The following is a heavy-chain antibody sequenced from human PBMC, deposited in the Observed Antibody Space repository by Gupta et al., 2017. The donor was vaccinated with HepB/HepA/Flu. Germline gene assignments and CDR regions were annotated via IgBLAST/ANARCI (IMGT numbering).Heavy chain of an antibody. Sequence: EVQLLESGGGMIQQGGSLILSCAASGFTFSSYGMNWVRQAPGKGLEWVSSISGSGTTIYYADSVKGRFTISRDNSKNTVFLQMNSLRDEDTAIYYCAKSPGSMAYYGMDVWGQGTTVIVSS. CDR1: GFTFSSYG. D-gene: IGHD2/OR15-2a*01. J-gene: IGHJ6*02. V-gene: IGHV3-23*01. CDR3: AKSPGSMAYYGMDV. CDR2: ISGSGTTI.